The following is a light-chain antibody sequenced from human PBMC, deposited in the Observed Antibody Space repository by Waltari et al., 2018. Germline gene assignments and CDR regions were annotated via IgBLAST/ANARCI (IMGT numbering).Light chain of an antibody. CDR1: QSVSSTY. CDR3: QQFGSSPLVT. Sequence: EIVLTQSPGTLSLSPGERATLSCRASQSVSSTYLAWYQQKPCQAPRLLIYGASSRATGIPDRFSGSGSGTDFTLTISRLEPADFAVYYCQQFGSSPLVTFGPGTKVDIK. V-gene: IGKV3-20*01. J-gene: IGKJ3*01. CDR2: GAS.